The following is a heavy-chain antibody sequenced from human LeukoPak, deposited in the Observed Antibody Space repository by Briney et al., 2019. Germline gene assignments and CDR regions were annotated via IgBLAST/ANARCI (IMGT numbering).Heavy chain of an antibody. V-gene: IGHV3-23*01. CDR1: GFTFSSYA. CDR2: LSGSSTST. D-gene: IGHD3-10*01. CDR3: AKGFRGAATDAFDL. Sequence: GGSLRLSCTASGFTFSSYAMSWVRQAPGKGLEWVSFLSGSSTSTSYADSVKGRFTISRDNSKNTLYLQMNSLRAEDTAVYCCAKGFRGAATDAFDLWGQGTMVTVSS. J-gene: IGHJ3*01.